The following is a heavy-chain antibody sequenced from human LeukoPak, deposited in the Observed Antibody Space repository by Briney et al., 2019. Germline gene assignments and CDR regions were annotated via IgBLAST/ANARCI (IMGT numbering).Heavy chain of an antibody. CDR1: GGTFSSYA. Sequence: ASVKVSCKASGGTFSSYAISWVRQAPGQGLEWMGGIIPIFGTANYAQKFQGRVTITADESTSTAYMELSSLRSEDTAVYYCASASIAARPYPNYYYYYMDVWGKGTSVTVSS. V-gene: IGHV1-69*13. CDR2: IIPIFGTA. J-gene: IGHJ6*03. D-gene: IGHD6-6*01. CDR3: ASASIAARPYPNYYYYYMDV.